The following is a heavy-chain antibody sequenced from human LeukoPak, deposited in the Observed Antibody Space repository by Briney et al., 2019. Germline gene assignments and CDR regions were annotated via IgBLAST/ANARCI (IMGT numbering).Heavy chain of an antibody. J-gene: IGHJ4*02. CDR1: GFTFSSYA. CDR3: AKGRSGGYSAAIYH. D-gene: IGHD5-18*01. V-gene: IGHV3-23*01. Sequence: PGGSLRLSCAASGFTFSSYAMSWVRQAPGKGREWVSTISGSGDSTYYADAVKGRFTISRDNSKNTLHLQMNSLIARDTPGYSCAKGRSGGYSAAIYHRGPGTPV. CDR2: ISGSGDST.